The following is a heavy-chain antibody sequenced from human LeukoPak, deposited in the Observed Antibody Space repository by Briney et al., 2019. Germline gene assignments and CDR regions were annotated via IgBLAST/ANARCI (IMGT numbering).Heavy chain of an antibody. D-gene: IGHD4-17*01. V-gene: IGHV4-59*08. CDR3: ARHGGAYGDYWYYFDY. J-gene: IGHJ4*02. Sequence: SETLSLTCTVSGGSISSYYWTWIRQPPGQGLEWIGYIYYSGSTNYNPSLKSRVTISVDTSKNQFSLKLSSVIAADTAVYYCARHGGAYGDYWYYFDYWGQGTLVTVSS. CDR2: IYYSGST. CDR1: GGSISSYY.